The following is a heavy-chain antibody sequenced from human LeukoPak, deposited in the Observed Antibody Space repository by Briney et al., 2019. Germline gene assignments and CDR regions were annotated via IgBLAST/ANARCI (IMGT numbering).Heavy chain of an antibody. CDR3: ARGWDNVIVPAGMPPKERKGRPYYYYMDV. D-gene: IGHD2-2*01. V-gene: IGHV4-59*08. J-gene: IGHJ6*03. CDR2: IHYSGST. CDR1: GGSISSYY. Sequence: PSETLSLTCTVSGGSISSYYWSWIRQPPGKGLEWIGYIHYSGSTNNNPSLKSRVTISVDTSKNQFSLKLSSVTAADTAVYYCARGWDNVIVPAGMPPKERKGRPYYYYMDVWGKGTTVTVSS.